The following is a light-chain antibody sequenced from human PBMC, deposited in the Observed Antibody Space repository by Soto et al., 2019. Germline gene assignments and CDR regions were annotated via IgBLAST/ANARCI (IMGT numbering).Light chain of an antibody. CDR2: SKK. CDR3: KFHDSSVXGSV. V-gene: IGLV1-40*01. J-gene: IGLJ1*01. CDR1: SSNIWPVYD. Sequence: QSFLTQPPSVSGAPGQRVTISCTGSSSNIWPVYDLNWYQPLTGTAPKLLIYSKKNRPSGFPERFSGSRSGTSASLAITGLQAEDEADYYCKFHDSSVXGSVFGTWTKV.